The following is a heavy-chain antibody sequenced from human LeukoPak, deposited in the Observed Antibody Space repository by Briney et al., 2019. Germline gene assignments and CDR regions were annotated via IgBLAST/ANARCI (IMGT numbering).Heavy chain of an antibody. CDR3: ARHGVVPAAIGAFDI. CDR2: IIPIFGTA. D-gene: IGHD2-2*01. J-gene: IGHJ3*02. CDR1: GGTFSSYA. V-gene: IGHV1-69*13. Sequence: SVKVSCKASGGTFSSYAISWVRQAPGQGLEWMGGIIPIFGTANYAQKFQGRVTITADESTSTAYMELSSLRSEDTAVYYCARHGVVPAAIGAFDIWGQGTMVTVSS.